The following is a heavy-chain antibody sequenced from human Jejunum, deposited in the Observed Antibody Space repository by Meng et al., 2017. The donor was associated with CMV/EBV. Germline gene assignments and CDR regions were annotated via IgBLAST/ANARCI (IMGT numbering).Heavy chain of an antibody. V-gene: IGHV3-74*01. D-gene: IGHD4/OR15-4a*01. CDR1: GFTFGGYW. CDR3: ARDLLGDNDYVFDQ. J-gene: IGHJ4*02. Sequence: GFTFGGYWMHWVRQSPEKGLMWVARISHEGSRTSYAGSVKGRFTVSRDNANNVLYLQMNSLRDDDTAVYYCARDLLGDNDYVFDQWGQGLMVTVSS. CDR2: ISHEGSRT.